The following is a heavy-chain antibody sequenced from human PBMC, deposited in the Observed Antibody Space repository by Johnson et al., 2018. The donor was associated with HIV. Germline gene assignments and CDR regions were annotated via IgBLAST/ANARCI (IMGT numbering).Heavy chain of an antibody. D-gene: IGHD1-26*01. CDR3: ARDPSPIVGATYAFDI. Sequence: VQLVESGGGLVQPGGSLRLSCAASGFTFITYAMSWVRQAPGKGLEWVSVIYSGGSTYYADSVKGRFTISRDNSKNTLYLQMNSLRAEDTAVYYCARDPSPIVGATYAFDIWGQGTMVTVSS. V-gene: IGHV3-66*01. CDR2: IYSGGST. CDR1: GFTFITYA. J-gene: IGHJ3*02.